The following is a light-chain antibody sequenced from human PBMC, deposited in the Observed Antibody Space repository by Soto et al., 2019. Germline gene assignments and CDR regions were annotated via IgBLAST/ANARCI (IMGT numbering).Light chain of an antibody. CDR3: QQYGSAPPIT. CDR2: GAS. CDR1: QSVRNK. Sequence: ESVLTQSPGTLSVSPGERATLSCRVSQSVRNKVAWYQHKPGQTPRVIIYGASTRVTGIPDRISGSGSGTDFTLTISRLEPEDFAVYYCQQYGSAPPITFGQGTRLEIK. V-gene: IGKV3-20*01. J-gene: IGKJ5*01.